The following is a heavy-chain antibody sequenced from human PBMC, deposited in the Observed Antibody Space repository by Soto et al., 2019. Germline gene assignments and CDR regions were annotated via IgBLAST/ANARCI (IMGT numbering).Heavy chain of an antibody. Sequence: PSETLSLTCTVSGGSISSGGYYWSWIRQHPGKGLEWIGYIYYSGSTYYNPSLKSRVTISVDTSKNQFSLKLSCVTAADTAVYYCARQRKGHDVGSGYFQPYDAFDSWGQGTMVPVSS. CDR2: IYYSGST. CDR1: GGSISSGGYY. D-gene: IGHD3-3*01. J-gene: IGHJ3*02. V-gene: IGHV4-31*03. CDR3: ARQRKGHDVGSGYFQPYDAFDS.